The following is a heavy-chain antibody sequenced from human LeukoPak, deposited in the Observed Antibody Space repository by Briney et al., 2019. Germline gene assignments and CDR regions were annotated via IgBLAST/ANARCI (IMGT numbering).Heavy chain of an antibody. CDR1: DYTVTDFA. CDR2: INPKSGGT. D-gene: IGHD2-8*01. Sequence: ASVKVTCLACDYTVTDFALHWVPQAPGQGLEWMGWINPKSGGTNYAQKFQGRVTMTRDTSISTAYMELNRLRSDDPAGYYCARPDVCMAARYYWGQGTLVTVSS. J-gene: IGHJ4*02. V-gene: IGHV1-2*02. CDR3: ARPDVCMAARYY.